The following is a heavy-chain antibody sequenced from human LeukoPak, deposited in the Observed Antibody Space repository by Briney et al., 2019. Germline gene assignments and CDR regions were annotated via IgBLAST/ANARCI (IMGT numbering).Heavy chain of an antibody. J-gene: IGHJ4*02. CDR3: ARDSYYYGSGSYKAPWYFDY. Sequence: SETLSLTCTVSGGSISSYYWSWIRQPPGKGLEWIGYIYYSGSTNHNPSLKSRVTISVDTSKNQFSLKLSSVTAADTAVYYCARDSYYYGSGSYKAPWYFDYWGQGTLVTVSS. D-gene: IGHD3-10*01. V-gene: IGHV4-59*01. CDR2: IYYSGST. CDR1: GGSISSYY.